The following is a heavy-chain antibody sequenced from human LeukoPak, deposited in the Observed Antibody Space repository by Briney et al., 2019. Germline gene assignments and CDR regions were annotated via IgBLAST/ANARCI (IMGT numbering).Heavy chain of an antibody. J-gene: IGHJ4*02. Sequence: GASVKVSCKASGYSFTGFYVHWVRQAPGHGLEWMGIINPSGSSTNYAQKFQGRVTVTRDTSTSTVYMELSSLRPDDTAVYYCAGAGHSSAWSLFDYWGQGTLVIVSS. CDR3: AGAGHSSAWSLFDY. D-gene: IGHD6-19*01. V-gene: IGHV1-46*01. CDR2: INPSGSST. CDR1: GYSFTGFY.